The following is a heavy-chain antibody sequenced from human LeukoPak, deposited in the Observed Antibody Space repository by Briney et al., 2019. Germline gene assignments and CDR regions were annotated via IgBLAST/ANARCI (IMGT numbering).Heavy chain of an antibody. CDR1: GYTFTSYN. V-gene: IGHV1-2*02. CDR3: VRGGGTAHFDF. D-gene: IGHD1-26*01. J-gene: IGHJ4*02. Sequence: GASVKVSCKASGYTFTSYNIHWARQAPGQGLEWMGWVYPASGGTHYARNFQGRVTMTRDASISTAYMELRGLTSDDTAVYFCVRGGGTAHFDFWGQGTLVTVSS. CDR2: VYPASGGT.